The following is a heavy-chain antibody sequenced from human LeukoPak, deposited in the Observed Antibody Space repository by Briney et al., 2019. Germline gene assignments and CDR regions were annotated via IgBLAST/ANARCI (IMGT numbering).Heavy chain of an antibody. Sequence: GGSQRLSCAASGFTFSSYAMHWVRQAPGKGLEWVAVISYDGSNKYYADSVKGRFTISRDNSKNTLYLQMNSLRAEDTAVYYCVRIGGVDSSGWYWPPPLEYWGQGTLATVSS. CDR2: ISYDGSNK. CDR1: GFTFSSYA. D-gene: IGHD6-19*01. J-gene: IGHJ4*02. CDR3: VRIGGVDSSGWYWPPPLEY. V-gene: IGHV3-30-3*01.